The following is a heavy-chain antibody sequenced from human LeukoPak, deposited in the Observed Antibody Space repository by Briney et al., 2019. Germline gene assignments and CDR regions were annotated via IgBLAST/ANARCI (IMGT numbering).Heavy chain of an antibody. CDR3: ARDGDYYYYMDV. V-gene: IGHV3-48*01. D-gene: IGHD3-16*01. CDR1: GFTFSSYS. J-gene: IGHJ6*03. CDR2: ISSSSSTI. Sequence: GGSLRLSCTASGFTFSSYSMNWVRQAPGKGLEWVSYISSSSSTIYYADSVKGRFTISRDNAKNSLYLQMNSLRAEDTAVYYCARDGDYYYYMDVWGKGTTVTVSS.